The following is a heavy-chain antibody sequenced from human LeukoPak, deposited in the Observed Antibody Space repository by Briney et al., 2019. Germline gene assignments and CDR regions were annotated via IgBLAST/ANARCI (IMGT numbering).Heavy chain of an antibody. D-gene: IGHD3-10*01. CDR2: ITGGSTTI. V-gene: IGHV3-48*01. CDR3: VQGTRRGAITMVRGVIGKSYYFDS. J-gene: IGHJ4*02. CDR1: GFTFRSYN. Sequence: GGSLRLSCAASGFTFRSYNMNWVRQAPGKGLEWVSYITGGSTTIYYADSVKGRFTISRDNAKNSLYLQMNSLRAEDTAVYYCVQGTRRGAITMVRGVIGKSYYFDSWGQGTLVTVSS.